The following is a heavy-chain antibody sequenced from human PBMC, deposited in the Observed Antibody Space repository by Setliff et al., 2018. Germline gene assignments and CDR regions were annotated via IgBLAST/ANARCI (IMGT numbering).Heavy chain of an antibody. CDR2: IKQDGSDK. V-gene: IGHV3-7*01. CDR3: ARDGGEY. D-gene: IGHD3-16*01. CDR1: GFTFTSYW. J-gene: IGHJ4*02. Sequence: GGSLRLSCEASGFTFTSYWMSWVRQAPGKGLEWVANIKQDGSDKYYVDSVKGRFTISRDNAKNSLYLQMNSLRAEDTAVYYCARDGGEYWGQGTLVTVSS.